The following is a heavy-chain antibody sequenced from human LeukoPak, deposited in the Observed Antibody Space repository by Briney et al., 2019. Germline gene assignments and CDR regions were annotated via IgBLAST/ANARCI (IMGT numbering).Heavy chain of an antibody. CDR1: GFTFGNHW. J-gene: IGHJ4*02. V-gene: IGHV3-7*01. CDR2: IKQDGSER. Sequence: GGSLRLSCAASGFTFGNHWLSWVRQAPGKGLEWVANIKQDGSERYYVDSVRGRFTISRDNAKNSLYLQMNSLRAEDTALYYCARAPSIQLWLDYFDYWGQGTLVTVST. D-gene: IGHD5-18*01. CDR3: ARAPSIQLWLDYFDY.